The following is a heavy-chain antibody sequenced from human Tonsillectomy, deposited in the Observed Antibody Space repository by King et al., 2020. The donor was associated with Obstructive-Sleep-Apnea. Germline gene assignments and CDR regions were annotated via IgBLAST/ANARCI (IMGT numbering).Heavy chain of an antibody. CDR3: AKDSWGSSSPYYYYGMDV. Sequence: VQLVESGGVVVQPGGSLRLSCAASGFTFDDYVMHCVRQAPGKGLEWVSLITWDGGSTYYADSVKGRFTISRDNSKNTLYLQMNSLRAEDTALYYCAKDSWGSSSPYYYYGMDVWGQGTTVTVSS. D-gene: IGHD6-6*01. V-gene: IGHV3-43D*03. CDR1: GFTFDDYV. CDR2: ITWDGGST. J-gene: IGHJ6*02.